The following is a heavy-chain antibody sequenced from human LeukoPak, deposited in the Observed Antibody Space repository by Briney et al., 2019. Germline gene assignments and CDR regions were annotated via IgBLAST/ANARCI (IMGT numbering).Heavy chain of an antibody. CDR3: ARPDGGGYSSGFY. D-gene: IGHD2-15*01. J-gene: IGHJ1*01. CDR2: INSDGSST. V-gene: IGHV3-74*01. CDR1: GFTFSSYW. Sequence: GGSLRLSCAASGFTFSSYWMHWVRQVPGKGLVWVSRINSDGSSTSYADSVKGRFTISRDNAKNTLYLQMDSLRAEDTAVYYCARPDGGGYSSGFYWGQGTLVTVSS.